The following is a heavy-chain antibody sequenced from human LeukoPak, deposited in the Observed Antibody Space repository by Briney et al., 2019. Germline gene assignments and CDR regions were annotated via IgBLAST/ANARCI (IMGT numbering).Heavy chain of an antibody. J-gene: IGHJ4*02. D-gene: IGHD7-27*01. Sequence: GGSLRLSCAASGFVFSDYSMNWVRQAPGKGLEWVSNIKGSGSGSGSGMYYADSVKGRFTISRDNAKNSLYLQMSSLRAEDTAFYYCARDNNWGFDFWGQGALVTVSS. CDR1: GFVFSDYS. CDR2: IKGSGSGSGSGM. CDR3: ARDNNWGFDF. V-gene: IGHV3-48*04.